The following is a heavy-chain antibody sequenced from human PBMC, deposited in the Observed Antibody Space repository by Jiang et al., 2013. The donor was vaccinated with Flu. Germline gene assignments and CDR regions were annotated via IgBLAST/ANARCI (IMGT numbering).Heavy chain of an antibody. V-gene: IGHV1-3*01. D-gene: IGHD6-13*01. CDR1: GYTFTSYA. CDR2: INAGNGNT. J-gene: IGHJ4*02. CDR3: ARGEAAAGTRLDY. Sequence: KKPGASVKVSCKASGYTFTSYAMHWVRQAPGQRLEWMGWINAGNGNTKYSQKFQGRVTITRDTSASTAYMELSSLRSEDTAVYYCARGEAAAGTRLDYWGQGTLVTVSS.